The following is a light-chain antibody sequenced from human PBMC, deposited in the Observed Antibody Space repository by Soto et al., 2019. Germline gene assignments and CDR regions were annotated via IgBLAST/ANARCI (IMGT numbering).Light chain of an antibody. CDR2: DAS. CDR1: QSISSC. Sequence: DIQMTQSPSRLSASXGDRVTIHCRGSQSISSCLAWYQQMPGXAPKLVXYDASSWHSGGPSRCSGSGSGTEFTRTISSLQPDDFATYYGQQYNTYSWTFGQGTKVDIK. J-gene: IGKJ1*01. CDR3: QQYNTYSWT. V-gene: IGKV1-5*01.